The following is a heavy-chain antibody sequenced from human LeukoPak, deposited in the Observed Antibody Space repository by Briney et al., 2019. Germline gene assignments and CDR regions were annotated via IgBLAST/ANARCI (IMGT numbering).Heavy chain of an antibody. Sequence: PGGSLRLSCAASGFTSTPSELTWVRQAPGKGLEWISYISHTGSLTYYADSVKGRFTISRDNAKNFLYLQMNSLRVEDTGIYYCSSYCSEGTCYGYFHHWGQGTLVSVSS. J-gene: IGHJ1*01. CDR2: ISHTGSLT. D-gene: IGHD2-15*01. V-gene: IGHV3-48*03. CDR1: GFTSTPSE. CDR3: SSYCSEGTCYGYFHH.